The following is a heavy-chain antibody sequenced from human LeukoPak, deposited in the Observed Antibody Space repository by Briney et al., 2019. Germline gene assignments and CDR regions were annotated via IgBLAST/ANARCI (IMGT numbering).Heavy chain of an antibody. V-gene: IGHV1-18*01. D-gene: IGHD2-2*02. CDR3: ARDLYCSSTSCYKIFNWFDP. CDR1: GYTFTSYG. CDR2: ISAYNGNT. Sequence: GASVKVSCKASGYTFTSYGISWVRHAPGQGLEWMGWISAYNGNTNYAQKLQGRVTMTTDTSTSTAYMELRSLRSDDTAVYYCARDLYCSSTSCYKIFNWFDPWGQGTLVTVSS. J-gene: IGHJ5*02.